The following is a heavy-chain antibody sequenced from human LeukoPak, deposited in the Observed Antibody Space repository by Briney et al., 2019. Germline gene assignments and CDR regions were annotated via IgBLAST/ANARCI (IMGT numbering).Heavy chain of an antibody. CDR3: ARDGVPAARDL. J-gene: IGHJ3*01. V-gene: IGHV3-7*01. CDR1: GFTFSRHW. CDR2: IDGAGGEK. D-gene: IGHD2-2*01. Sequence: QTGGSLRLSCEASGFTFSRHWLTWVRQAPGKGLEWVGNIDGAGGEKHYVDSVKGRFTISRDNAKTSLYLHMNSLRAEDTAVCYCARDGVPAARDLWGQGTMVIVSS.